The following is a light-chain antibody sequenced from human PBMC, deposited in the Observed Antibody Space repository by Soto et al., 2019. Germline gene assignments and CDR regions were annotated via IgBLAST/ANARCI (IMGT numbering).Light chain of an antibody. J-gene: IGLJ2*01. CDR1: SSDVGKYKF. Sequence: QSALTQPASVSGSPGQSISVSCTGTSSDVGKYKFVSWYQQHPGKAPKLMIYEGTKRPSGVSTRFSGSKSGNTASLTISGLQAEDEADYYCTSYTGSSTWVFGGGTKLTVL. V-gene: IGLV2-14*02. CDR3: TSYTGSSTWV. CDR2: EGT.